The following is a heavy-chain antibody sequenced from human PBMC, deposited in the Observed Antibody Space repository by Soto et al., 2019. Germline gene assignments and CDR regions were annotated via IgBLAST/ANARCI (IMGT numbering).Heavy chain of an antibody. V-gene: IGHV3-74*01. Sequence: EVQLVESGGGLVQPGGSLRLSCVASGFTFSNYWIHWVRQAPGKGLVWVSRINGDGSSTSYADSVKGQFTISRDNAKNTVYLQMNSLRVEDTAVYYCARGARNYYYFDCWGQGTLVTVSS. CDR3: ARGARNYYYFDC. CDR1: GFTFSNYW. D-gene: IGHD1-7*01. CDR2: INGDGSST. J-gene: IGHJ4*02.